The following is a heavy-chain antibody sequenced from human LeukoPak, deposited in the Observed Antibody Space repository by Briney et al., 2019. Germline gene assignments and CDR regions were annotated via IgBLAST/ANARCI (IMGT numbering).Heavy chain of an antibody. CDR1: GYTFTSYG. Sequence: ASVKVSCKASGYTFTSYGISWVRQAPGQGLEWMGWIGAYNGNTNYAQKLQGRVTMTTDTSTSTAYMELRSLRSDDTAVYYCARDIIRGWFGELTDYWGQGTLVTVSS. CDR2: IGAYNGNT. J-gene: IGHJ4*02. D-gene: IGHD3-10*01. CDR3: ARDIIRGWFGELTDY. V-gene: IGHV1-18*04.